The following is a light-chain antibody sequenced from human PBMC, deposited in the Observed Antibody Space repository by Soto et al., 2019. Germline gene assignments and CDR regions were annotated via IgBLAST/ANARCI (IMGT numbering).Light chain of an antibody. J-gene: IGLJ1*01. Sequence: QSALTQPASVSGSPGQSITISCTGTSSDVGGYKYVSWYQQHPDKAPKLIIFEVSNRPSGISSRFSGSKSGNTASLTISGLQAEDEADYYCCSYAGIYSYVFGTGTKLTVL. CDR1: SSDVGGYKY. CDR2: EVS. CDR3: CSYAGIYSYV. V-gene: IGLV2-14*01.